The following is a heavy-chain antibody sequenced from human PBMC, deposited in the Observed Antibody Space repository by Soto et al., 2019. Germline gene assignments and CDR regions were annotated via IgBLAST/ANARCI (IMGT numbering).Heavy chain of an antibody. D-gene: IGHD6-19*01. CDR3: TTDLPSSTGWANDF. V-gene: IGHV3-15*07. Sequence: EVQLVESGGGLVQPGGSLRLSCAASGFIFSDAWMNWVRQTPGQGLEWVARIIGKRQGETTDHAAPVKGRFIISRDDSQSMLHLQMNSLKNEDTGIYYCTTDLPSSTGWANDFWGQGALVTVSS. CDR1: GFIFSDAW. J-gene: IGHJ4*02. CDR2: IIGKRQGETT.